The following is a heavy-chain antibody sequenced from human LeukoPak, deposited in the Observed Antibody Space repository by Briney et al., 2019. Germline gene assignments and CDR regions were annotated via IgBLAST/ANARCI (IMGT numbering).Heavy chain of an antibody. V-gene: IGHV3-21*01. CDR1: GFTFSSYS. CDR2: ISSSCSYI. J-gene: IGHJ3*02. Sequence: GGSLRLSCAASGFTFSSYSMNWVRQAPGKGLEWVSSISSSCSYIYYADSVKGRFTISRDNAKNSLYLQMNSLRAEDTAVYYCARDHQAAGSDAFDIWGQGTMVTVSS. D-gene: IGHD6-13*01. CDR3: ARDHQAAGSDAFDI.